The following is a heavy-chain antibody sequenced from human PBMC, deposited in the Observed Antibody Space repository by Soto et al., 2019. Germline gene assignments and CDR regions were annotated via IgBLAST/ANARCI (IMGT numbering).Heavy chain of an antibody. J-gene: IGHJ4*02. D-gene: IGHD3-10*01. V-gene: IGHV4-4*07. Sequence: QVQLQESGPGLVKPSETLSLSCGVSGGSISQYYWSWIRQPAGKGLEGIGRIYSGGSTNYNPSLKSRVTMSVDTSKNTFYLKLSSVTAADTAVYYCARGRGGFGDFSLDYWGQGTLVTVSS. CDR3: ARGRGGFGDFSLDY. CDR1: GGSISQYY. CDR2: IYSGGST.